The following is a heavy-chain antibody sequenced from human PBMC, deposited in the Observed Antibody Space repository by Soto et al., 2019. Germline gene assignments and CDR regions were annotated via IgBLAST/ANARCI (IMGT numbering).Heavy chain of an antibody. J-gene: IGHJ6*02. V-gene: IGHV4-31*03. CDR2: IYYSGST. D-gene: IGHD3-22*01. CDR1: GGSISSGGYY. Sequence: QVQLQESGPGLVKPSQTLSLTCTVSGGSISSGGYYWSWIRQHPGKGLEWIGYIYYSGSTYYNPSLKSRVTISGDTSKNQCSLKLSSVTAADTAVYYCARDVRYYDSSGPYYYGMDVWGQGTTVTVSS. CDR3: ARDVRYYDSSGPYYYGMDV.